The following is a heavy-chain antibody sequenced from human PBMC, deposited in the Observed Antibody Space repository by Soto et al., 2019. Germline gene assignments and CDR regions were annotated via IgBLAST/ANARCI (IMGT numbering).Heavy chain of an antibody. CDR2: IYYSGST. D-gene: IGHD1-26*01. CDR3: ARAQYSGSYYTHPGSIDY. Sequence: PSETLSLTCTVSGGSISSYYWSWIRQPPGKGLEWIGYIYYSGSTNYNPSLKSRVTISVDTSKNQFSLKLSSVTAADTAVYYCARAQYSGSYYTHPGSIDYWGQGTLVTVSS. V-gene: IGHV4-59*01. CDR1: GGSISSYY. J-gene: IGHJ4*02.